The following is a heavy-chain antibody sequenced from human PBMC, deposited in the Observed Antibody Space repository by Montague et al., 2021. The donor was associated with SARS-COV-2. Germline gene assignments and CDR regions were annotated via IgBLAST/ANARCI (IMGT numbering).Heavy chain of an antibody. Sequence: SETLSLTCRVSGDSISTSTWWTWVRPTPGKGLEWIGEIFHSGTINYNPSLKSRVSISVDKSNNQFSLRLSSLIAADTAVYYCATLSRRTAAGTRDYFGLDVWGQGTTVAVSS. J-gene: IGHJ6*02. CDR3: ATLSRRTAAGTRDYFGLDV. CDR2: IFHSGTI. CDR1: GDSISTSTW. D-gene: IGHD6-13*01. V-gene: IGHV4-4*02.